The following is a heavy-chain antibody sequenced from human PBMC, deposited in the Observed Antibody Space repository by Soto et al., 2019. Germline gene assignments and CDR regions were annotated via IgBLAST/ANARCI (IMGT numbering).Heavy chain of an antibody. V-gene: IGHV4-59*08. CDR2: IYYSGST. CDR3: ARHLCGGTSSYHSAFES. D-gene: IGHD6-13*01. J-gene: IGHJ3*02. CDR1: GDSISNYY. Sequence: SETLSLTCTVSGDSISNYYWSWIRQPPGKGLEWIGYIYYSGSTNYNPSLKSRVTISVDTSKNQFSLKLSSVTAADTAVYYCARHLCGGTSSYHSAFESWHKAKMIAVSS.